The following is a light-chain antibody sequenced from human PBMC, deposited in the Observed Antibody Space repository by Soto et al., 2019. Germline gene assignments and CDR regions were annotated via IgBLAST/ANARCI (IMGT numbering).Light chain of an antibody. CDR2: EVS. V-gene: IGLV2-14*01. CDR1: SSDVGAYDA. CDR3: SSYTTSSNYV. Sequence: QSVLAQPASVSGSPGQSITISCTGTSSDVGAYDAVSWYQQHPGKAPQVIIYEVSNRPSGVSNRFSGSKSGNTASLTISGLQAEDEADYYCSSYTTSSNYVFGSGTKVTVL. J-gene: IGLJ1*01.